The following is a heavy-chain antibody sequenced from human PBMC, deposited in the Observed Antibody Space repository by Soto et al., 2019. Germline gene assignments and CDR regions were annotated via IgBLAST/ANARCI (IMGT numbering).Heavy chain of an antibody. CDR3: ARAEDFWSGYYDDP. D-gene: IGHD3-3*01. Sequence: GGSLRLSCEASGFTFSSYAMHWVRQAPGKGLEWVAVISYDGSNKYYADSVKGRFTISRDNSKNTLYLQMNSLRAEDTAVYYCARAEDFWSGYYDDPWGQGTLVTVSS. CDR2: ISYDGSNK. J-gene: IGHJ5*02. V-gene: IGHV3-30-3*01. CDR1: GFTFSSYA.